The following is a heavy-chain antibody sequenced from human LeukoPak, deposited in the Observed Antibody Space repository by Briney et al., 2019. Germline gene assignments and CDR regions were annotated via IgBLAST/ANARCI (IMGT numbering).Heavy chain of an antibody. D-gene: IGHD1-7*01. CDR3: AREDAGELELYSMDV. CDR2: IIPIFGTA. Sequence: SVKASCKASGGTFSSYAISWVRQAPGQGLEWMGGIIPIFGTANYAQKFQGRVTITADESTSTAYMELSSLRSEDTAVYYCAREDAGELELYSMDVWGKGTTVTVSS. V-gene: IGHV1-69*01. CDR1: GGTFSSYA. J-gene: IGHJ6*03.